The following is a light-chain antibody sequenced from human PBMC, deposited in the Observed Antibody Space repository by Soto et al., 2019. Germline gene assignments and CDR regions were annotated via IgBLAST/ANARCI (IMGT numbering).Light chain of an antibody. V-gene: IGLV1-47*01. CDR3: ATWDDSLRGWV. Sequence: QSVLTQPPSSSGTPGQSVTISCSGSSSNIGASNGYGFQQLPGTTPKLLIYRNNQRPSGVPDRFSGSKSGTSASLAISGLRPEDEADYYCATWDDSLRGWVFGGGTKLTVL. CDR2: RNN. CDR1: SSNIGASN. J-gene: IGLJ3*02.